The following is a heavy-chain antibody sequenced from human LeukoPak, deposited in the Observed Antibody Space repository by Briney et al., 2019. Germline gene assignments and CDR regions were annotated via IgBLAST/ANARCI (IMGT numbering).Heavy chain of an antibody. D-gene: IGHD4-23*01. CDR2: IKQDGSEK. Sequence: GGSLRLSCAASGFTFSSYLMTWVRQTPGKGLEWVANIKQDGSEKYYVDSVKGRFTISRDNAKNSLYLQMNSLRAEDTAVYYCARGDLGTTVVYYWGQGTLVTVSS. CDR1: GFTFSSYL. J-gene: IGHJ4*02. CDR3: ARGDLGTTVVYY. V-gene: IGHV3-7*01.